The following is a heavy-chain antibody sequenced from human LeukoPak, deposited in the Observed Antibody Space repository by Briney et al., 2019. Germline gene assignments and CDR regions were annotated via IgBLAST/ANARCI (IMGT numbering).Heavy chain of an antibody. V-gene: IGHV3-23*01. CDR3: AKEPKPGGAFYFDS. CDR1: GFTFSSYA. D-gene: IGHD3-10*01. J-gene: IGHJ4*02. Sequence: GSLRLSCAASGFTFSSYAMSWVRQAPGKGLEWVSTISDSGGSTYFADSVKGRFTISRDNSKNTLYLQMNSLRAEDTALYYCAKEPKPGGAFYFDSWGQGTLVTVSS. CDR2: ISDSGGST.